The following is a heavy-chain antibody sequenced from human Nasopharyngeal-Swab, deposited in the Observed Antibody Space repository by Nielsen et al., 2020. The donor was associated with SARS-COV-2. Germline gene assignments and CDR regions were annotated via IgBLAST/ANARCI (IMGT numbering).Heavy chain of an antibody. CDR3: ARGVMVQGVNGYYYGMDV. D-gene: IGHD3-10*01. J-gene: IGHJ6*02. CDR2: ISWDGGST. V-gene: IGHV3-43*01. Sequence: GGSLRLSCAASGFTFDDYTMHWVRQAPGKGLEWVSLISWDGGSTYYADSVKGRFTISRDNAKNSLYLQMNSLRAEDTAVYYCARGVMVQGVNGYYYGMDVWGQGTTVTVSS. CDR1: GFTFDDYT.